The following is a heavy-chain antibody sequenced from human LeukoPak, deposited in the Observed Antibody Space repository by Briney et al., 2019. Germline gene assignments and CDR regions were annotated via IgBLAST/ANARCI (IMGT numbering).Heavy chain of an antibody. D-gene: IGHD6-13*01. V-gene: IGHV3-9*01. Sequence: GGSLRLSCAASGFTFDGYAMHWVRQAPGKGLEWVSGISWNSGSIGYADSVKGRFTISRDNAKNSLYLQMSSLRAEDTALYYCAKDIGAAAYYAFDIWGQGTMVTVSS. CDR1: GFTFDGYA. CDR2: ISWNSGSI. J-gene: IGHJ3*02. CDR3: AKDIGAAAYYAFDI.